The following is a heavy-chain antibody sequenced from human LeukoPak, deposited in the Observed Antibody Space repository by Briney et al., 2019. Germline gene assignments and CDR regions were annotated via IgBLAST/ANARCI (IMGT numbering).Heavy chain of an antibody. CDR2: IDPSGGST. J-gene: IGHJ4*02. Sequence: VASVKVSCKASGYTFTSDYMHWVRQGPEQGLEWMGIIDPSGGSTSYAQKFQGRVTMTRDTSTSTVYMELSSLRSEDRAVYSCARAYYYDSSGYPVYFDYWGQGTLVTVSS. V-gene: IGHV1-46*01. CDR1: GYTFTSDY. CDR3: ARAYYYDSSGYPVYFDY. D-gene: IGHD3-22*01.